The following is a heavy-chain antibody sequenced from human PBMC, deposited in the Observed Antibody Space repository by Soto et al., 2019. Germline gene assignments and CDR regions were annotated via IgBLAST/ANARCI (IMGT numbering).Heavy chain of an antibody. CDR3: AKTADIGTLYYYGMDV. CDR1: GFIFSDYH. J-gene: IGHJ6*02. V-gene: IGHV3-11*01. Sequence: GGSLRLSCAASGFIFSDYHMTWIRQAPGKGLEWVSYISPTGITIYDADSMKGRINISRDNAKNSLFLQIHSVRAEDTAVYYCAKTADIGTLYYYGMDVWGQGTTVTVSS. CDR2: ISPTGITI. D-gene: IGHD5-12*01.